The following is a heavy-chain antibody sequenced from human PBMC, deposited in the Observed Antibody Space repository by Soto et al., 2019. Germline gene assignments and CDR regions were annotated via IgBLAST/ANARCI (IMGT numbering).Heavy chain of an antibody. CDR1: GFTFSYYW. V-gene: IGHV3-74*01. CDR2: IHSDGSST. J-gene: IGHJ3*01. D-gene: IGHD2-21*02. Sequence: EVQLVESEGGLVQPGGSLSLSCAASGFTFSYYWMHWVRQAPGQGLVWVSRIHSDGSSTTYADSVKGRFTISRDNAKNTLFLQMNSLRVEDTAVYYCARGDRGAFDLGGQGTMVTVSS. CDR3: ARGDRGAFDL.